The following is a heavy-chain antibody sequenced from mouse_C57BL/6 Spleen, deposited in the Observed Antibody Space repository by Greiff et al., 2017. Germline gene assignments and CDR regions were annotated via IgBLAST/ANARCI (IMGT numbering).Heavy chain of an antibody. CDR1: GFAFSSSW. Sequence: QVQLQQSGPELVKPGASVKISCKASGFAFSSSWMNWVKQRPGKGLEWIGRIYPGDGDTKYNGQFQGKATLTADTSSSTAYMQLSSLTSEDSAVYFCAICRDYGSSYVFAYWGKGTLVTVSA. CDR2: IYPGDGDT. D-gene: IGHD1-1*01. J-gene: IGHJ3*01. CDR3: AICRDYGSSYVFAY. V-gene: IGHV1-82*01.